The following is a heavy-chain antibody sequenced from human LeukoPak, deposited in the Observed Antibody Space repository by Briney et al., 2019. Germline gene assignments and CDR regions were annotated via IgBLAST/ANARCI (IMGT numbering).Heavy chain of an antibody. D-gene: IGHD3-3*01. CDR3: ARDFLETYYDFWSGYYTWAWYMDA. J-gene: IGHJ6*03. CDR1: GFTFSSYE. CDR2: ISSSSSYI. V-gene: IGHV3-21*05. Sequence: PGGSLRLSCAASGFTFSSYEMNWVRQAPGKGLEWVSYISSSSSYIYYADSVKGRFTISRDNAKNSLYLQMNSLRAEDTAVYYCARDFLETYYDFWSGYYTWAWYMDAWGKGTTVTVSS.